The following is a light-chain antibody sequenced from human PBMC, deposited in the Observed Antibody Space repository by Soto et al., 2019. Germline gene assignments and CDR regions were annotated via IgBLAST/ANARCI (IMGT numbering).Light chain of an antibody. CDR2: STN. CDR1: SGSVSTSYY. Sequence: QTVVTQEPSFSVSPGGTVTLTSGLSSGSVSTSYYPSWYQQTPGQAPRTLIYSTNIRSSGVPDRFSGSILGNKAALTITGAQADDESDYYCVLYMGSGIWVFGGGTKVTVL. CDR3: VLYMGSGIWV. V-gene: IGLV8-61*01. J-gene: IGLJ3*02.